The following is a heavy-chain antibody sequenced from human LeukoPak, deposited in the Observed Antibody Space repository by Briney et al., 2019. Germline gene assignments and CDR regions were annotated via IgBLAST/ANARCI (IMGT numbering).Heavy chain of an antibody. V-gene: IGHV4-4*09. CDR3: ASTRRAAVAGRFDS. CDR1: GDSISGYY. Sequence: SETLSLTCTVSGDSISGYYWTWMRQPPGKGLEWIGYIYHSGNTNYSPSLESRVTMSVDESKNQFSLRVHFVSAADTAVYYCASTRRAAVAGRFDSWGQGTLVTVSS. CDR2: IYHSGNT. D-gene: IGHD6-19*01. J-gene: IGHJ4*02.